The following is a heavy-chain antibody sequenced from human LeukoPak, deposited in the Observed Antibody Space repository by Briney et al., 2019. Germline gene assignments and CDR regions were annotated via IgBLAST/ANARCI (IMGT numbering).Heavy chain of an antibody. J-gene: IGHJ4*02. CDR3: AGDPYSSGGLDY. D-gene: IGHD6-19*01. CDR2: ISSSGSTI. CDR1: GFTFSSYA. Sequence: GGSLRLSCAASGFTFSSYAMSWVRQAPGKGLEWVSYISSSGSTIYYADSVKGRFTISRDNAKNSLYLQMNSLRAEDTAVYYCAGDPYSSGGLDYWGQGTLVTVSS. V-gene: IGHV3-48*04.